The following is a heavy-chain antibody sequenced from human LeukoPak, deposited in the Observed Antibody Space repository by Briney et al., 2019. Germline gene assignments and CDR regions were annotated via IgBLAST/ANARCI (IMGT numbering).Heavy chain of an antibody. CDR2: IIPIFGTA. CDR1: GGTFSSYA. J-gene: IGHJ4*02. V-gene: IGHV1-69*13. Sequence: ASMKVSCKASGGTFSSYAISWVRQAPGQGLEWMGGIIPIFGTANYAQKFQGRVTITADESTSTAYMELSSLRSEDTAVYYCARRSTGIAAAGPTSFDYWGQGTLVTVSS. D-gene: IGHD6-13*01. CDR3: ARRSTGIAAAGPTSFDY.